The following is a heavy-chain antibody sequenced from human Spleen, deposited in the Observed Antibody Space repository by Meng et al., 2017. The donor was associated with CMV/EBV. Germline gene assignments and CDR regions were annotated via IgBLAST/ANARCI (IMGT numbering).Heavy chain of an antibody. D-gene: IGHD3-10*01. CDR1: GGSISSSSYY. J-gene: IGHJ4*02. CDR2: IYYSGST. CDR3: ARHFQGDFDY. Sequence: CTVSGGSISSSSYYGGWIRQPPGKGLEWIGSIYYSGSTYYNPSLKSRVTISVDTSKNQFSLKLSSVTAADTAVYYCARHFQGDFDYWGQGTLVTVSS. V-gene: IGHV4-39*01.